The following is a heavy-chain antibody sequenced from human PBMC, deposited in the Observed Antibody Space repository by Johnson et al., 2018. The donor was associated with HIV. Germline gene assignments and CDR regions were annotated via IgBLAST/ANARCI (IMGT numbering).Heavy chain of an antibody. Sequence: VQLVESGGVVVQPGGSLRLSCAASGFTFDDYAMHWVRQAPGKGLEWVSIISWDGGSTYYADSVKGRFTISRDNSKNSLYLQMNSLRAEDTALYYCAKDIFTTTVDAFDFWGQGTMVTVSS. CDR1: GFTFDDYA. CDR3: AKDIFTTTVDAFDF. V-gene: IGHV3-43D*03. CDR2: ISWDGGST. J-gene: IGHJ3*01. D-gene: IGHD4-17*01.